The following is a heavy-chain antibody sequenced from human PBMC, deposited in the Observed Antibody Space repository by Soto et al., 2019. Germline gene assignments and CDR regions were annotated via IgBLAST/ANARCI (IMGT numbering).Heavy chain of an antibody. V-gene: IGHV1-46*03. CDR2: INPSGGST. D-gene: IGHD3-10*01. CDR3: AMTTMVRGVIIPTYYYYYMDV. J-gene: IGHJ6*03. Sequence: ASVKVSCKASGYTFTSYYMHWVRQAPGQGLEWMGIINPSGGSTSYAQKFQGRVTTTRDTSTSTVYMELSSLGSEDTAVYYCAMTTMVRGVIIPTYYYYYMDVWGKGTTVTVSS. CDR1: GYTFTSYY.